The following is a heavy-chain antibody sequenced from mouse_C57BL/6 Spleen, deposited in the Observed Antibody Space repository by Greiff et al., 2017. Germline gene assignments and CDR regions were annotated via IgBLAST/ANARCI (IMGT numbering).Heavy chain of an antibody. CDR2: INPNNGGT. CDR3: ARIGLDYEYAMDY. Sequence: VHVKQSGPELVKPGASVKIPCKASGYTFTDYNMDWVKQSHGKSLEWIGDINPNNGGTIYNQKFKGKATLTVDKSSSTAYMELSSLTSEDTAVYYCARIGLDYEYAMDYWGQGTSVTVSS. V-gene: IGHV1-18*01. CDR1: GYTFTDYN. J-gene: IGHJ4*01. D-gene: IGHD2-4*01.